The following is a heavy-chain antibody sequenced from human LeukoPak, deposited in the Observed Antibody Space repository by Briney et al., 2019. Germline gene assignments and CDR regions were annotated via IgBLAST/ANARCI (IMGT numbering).Heavy chain of an antibody. Sequence: PGGSLRLSCAASGFTFDDYAMHWVRQAPGKGLEWVSGISWNSGSIGYADSVKGRFTISRDNAKNSLYLQMNSLRAEDTAVYYCAREGYHWGQGTLVTVSS. CDR2: ISWNSGSI. V-gene: IGHV3-9*01. J-gene: IGHJ5*02. CDR3: AREGYH. CDR1: GFTFDDYA.